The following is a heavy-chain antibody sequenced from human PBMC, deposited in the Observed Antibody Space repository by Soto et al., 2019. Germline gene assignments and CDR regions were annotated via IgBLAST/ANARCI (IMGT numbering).Heavy chain of an antibody. CDR3: ATSTPFGSYYVGTVEGVFDY. J-gene: IGHJ4*02. D-gene: IGHD1-26*01. Sequence: SVKVSCKASGGTFSSYAISWVRQAPGQGLEWMGGIIPIFGTANYAQKFQGRVTITADESTSTAYMELSSLRSEDTAVYYCATSTPFGSYYVGTVEGVFDYWGQGTLVTVSS. CDR2: IIPIFGTA. CDR1: GGTFSSYA. V-gene: IGHV1-69*13.